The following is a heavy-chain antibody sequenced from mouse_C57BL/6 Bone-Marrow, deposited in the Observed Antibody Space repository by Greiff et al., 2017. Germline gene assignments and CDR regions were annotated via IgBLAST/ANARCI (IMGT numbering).Heavy chain of an antibody. CDR2: IWTGGGT. CDR3: ARNYGYDGYAMDY. D-gene: IGHD2-2*01. CDR1: GFSLTSYA. Sequence: VQRVESGPGLVAPSQSLSITCTVSGFSLTSYAISWVRQPPGKGLEWLGVIWTGGGTNYNSALKSRLSISKDNSKSQVFLEMNSLQTDDTARYYCARNYGYDGYAMDYWGQGTSVTVSS. J-gene: IGHJ4*01. V-gene: IGHV2-9-1*01.